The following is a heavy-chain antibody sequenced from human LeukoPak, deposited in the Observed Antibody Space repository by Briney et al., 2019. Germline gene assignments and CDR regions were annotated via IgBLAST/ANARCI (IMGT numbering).Heavy chain of an antibody. Sequence: ASAKVSCKASGYTFTSYDINWVRQATGQGLEWMGWMNPNSGNTGYAQKFQGRVTMTRNTSISTAYMELSSLRSEDTAVYYCARAPGGPGSYGHHLYYYYYYMDIWGKGTTVTVSS. CDR2: MNPNSGNT. CDR1: GYTFTSYD. V-gene: IGHV1-8*01. CDR3: ARAPGGPGSYGHHLYYYYYYMDI. D-gene: IGHD5-18*01. J-gene: IGHJ6*03.